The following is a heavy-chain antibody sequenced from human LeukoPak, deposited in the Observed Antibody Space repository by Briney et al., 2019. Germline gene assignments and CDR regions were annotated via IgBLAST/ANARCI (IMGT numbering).Heavy chain of an antibody. D-gene: IGHD6-19*01. J-gene: IGHJ4*02. CDR1: GFTVSSNY. CDR3: ARLSGWSFFLDY. Sequence: GGSLRLSCAASGFTVSSNYMSWVRQAPGKGLEWVSVIYSGGSTYYADSVKGRFTISRDNSKNTLYLQMNRLRAEDTAVYYCARLSGWSFFLDYWGQGTLVTVSS. V-gene: IGHV3-53*01. CDR2: IYSGGST.